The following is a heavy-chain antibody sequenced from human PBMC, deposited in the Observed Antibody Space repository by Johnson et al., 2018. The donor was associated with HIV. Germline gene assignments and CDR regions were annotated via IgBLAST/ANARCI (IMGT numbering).Heavy chain of an antibody. CDR2: ISYDGSKK. J-gene: IGHJ3*02. Sequence: QVQLVESGGGVVQPERSLRLSCSASAFTFSRHAMHWVRQAPGKGPEWVACISYDGSKKYYADSVKGRFTITRDNSKNSLYLQMNSLRAEDTALYYCARGIVLVVGATRGDGFDIWGQGTMVTVSS. CDR3: ARGIVLVVGATRGDGFDI. CDR1: AFTFSRHA. V-gene: IGHV3-30*04. D-gene: IGHD2-15*01.